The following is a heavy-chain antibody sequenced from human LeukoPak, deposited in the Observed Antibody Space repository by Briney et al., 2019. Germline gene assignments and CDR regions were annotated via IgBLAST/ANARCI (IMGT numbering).Heavy chain of an antibody. J-gene: IGHJ4*02. D-gene: IGHD1-26*01. CDR2: IRTKASNYAT. CDR1: GFTLSGSA. Sequence: GGSLRLSCAASGFTLSGSAMQWVRQAPGKGLEWVGRIRTKASNYATAYGAAVQCRFLISREDSKNMAFLQMNGLKTEDTAVYYCVRRFSGSYYYGHWGQGTLVTVSS. CDR3: VRRFSGSYYYGH. V-gene: IGHV3-73*01.